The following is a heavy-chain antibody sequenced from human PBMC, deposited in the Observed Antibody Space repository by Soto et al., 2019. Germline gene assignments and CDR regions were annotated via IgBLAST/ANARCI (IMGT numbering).Heavy chain of an antibody. D-gene: IGHD6-19*01. J-gene: IGHJ4*02. CDR3: ARVRYSSGWPFDY. CDR1: GYTFNKYG. CDR2: ISAYNGNT. V-gene: IGHV1-18*01. Sequence: ASVKVSRQASGYTFNKYGIRLGRQAPGQGLEWMGWISAYNGNTNYAQKLQGRVTMTTDTSTSTAYMELRSLRSDDAAVYYCARVRYSSGWPFDYWGQGTLVTVSS.